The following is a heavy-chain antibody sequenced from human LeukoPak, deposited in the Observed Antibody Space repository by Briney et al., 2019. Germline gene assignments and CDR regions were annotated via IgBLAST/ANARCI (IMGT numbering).Heavy chain of an antibody. CDR2: IKSKTDGGTT. J-gene: IGHJ4*02. CDR1: GFTFSNAW. V-gene: IGHV3-15*01. CDR3: TTVDTMVRGVSPF. Sequence: GGSLRLSCAAPGFTFSNAWMSWVRQAPGKGLEWVGRIKSKTDGGTTDYAAPVKGRFTISRDDSKNTLYLQMNGLKTEDTAVYYCTTVDTMVRGVSPFWGQGTLVTVSS. D-gene: IGHD3-10*01.